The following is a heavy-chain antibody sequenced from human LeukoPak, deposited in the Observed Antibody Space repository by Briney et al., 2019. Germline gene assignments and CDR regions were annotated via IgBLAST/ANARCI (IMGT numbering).Heavy chain of an antibody. D-gene: IGHD6-19*01. CDR2: INPSGGST. CDR3: ARDREQWLALDY. V-gene: IGHV1-46*01. Sequence: ASVKVSCKASGYTFTSYSMHWVRQAPGQGLEWMGIINPSGGSTSYAQKFQGRVTMTRDTSTSTVYMELSSLRSEDTAVYYCARDREQWLALDYWGQGTLVTVSS. J-gene: IGHJ4*02. CDR1: GYTFTSYS.